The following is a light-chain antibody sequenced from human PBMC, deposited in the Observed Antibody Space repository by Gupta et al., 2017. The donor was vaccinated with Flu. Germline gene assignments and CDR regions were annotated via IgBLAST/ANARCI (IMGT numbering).Light chain of an antibody. Sequence: QSALTQPAPVSGSPGQSITISCTGGSSDVGTYNLVTWYQQHPGKVPKVMIHEVNQRPSGVSHRFSGSKSDNTASLTISGLQAEDEADYYCCSYAGEGIWVFGGGTTVTVL. V-gene: IGLV2-23*02. J-gene: IGLJ3*02. CDR1: SSDVGTYNL. CDR3: CSYAGEGIWV. CDR2: EVN.